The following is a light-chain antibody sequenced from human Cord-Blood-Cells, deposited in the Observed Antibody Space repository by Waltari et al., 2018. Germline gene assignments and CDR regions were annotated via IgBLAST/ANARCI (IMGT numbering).Light chain of an antibody. CDR1: SSNIGSNY. CDR3: AAWDDSLSGWV. Sequence: QSVLTQPPPASGTPGQRSSISCSGISSNIGSNYVYWYQQRPGTAPKLLIYRNNQRPSGVPDRFSGSKSGTSASLAISGLRSEEEADYYCAAWDDSLSGWVFGGGTKLTVL. CDR2: RNN. J-gene: IGLJ3*02. V-gene: IGLV1-47*01.